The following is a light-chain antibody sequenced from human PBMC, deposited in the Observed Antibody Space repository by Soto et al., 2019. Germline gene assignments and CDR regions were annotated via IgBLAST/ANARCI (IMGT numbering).Light chain of an antibody. Sequence: QSALTQPASVSGSLGQSVTISCTGTSSDVGSYNLVSWYQQHPGKAPKLIIYEGNKRPSGVSNRFSGSKSGNTASLTLSGLQAEDEADYYCCSYAGSSTSYVFGTGTKVTVL. CDR3: CSYAGSSTSYV. J-gene: IGLJ1*01. CDR2: EGN. CDR1: SSDVGSYNL. V-gene: IGLV2-23*01.